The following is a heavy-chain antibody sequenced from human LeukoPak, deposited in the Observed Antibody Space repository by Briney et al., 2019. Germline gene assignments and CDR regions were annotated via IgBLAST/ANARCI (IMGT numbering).Heavy chain of an antibody. V-gene: IGHV3-23*01. D-gene: IGHD5-24*01. CDR1: GFTFSNYA. J-gene: IGHJ4*02. Sequence: GGSLRLSCAASGFTFSNYAMSWVRQAPGKGLEWVSTISNSGAGTYYADSVKGRFTISRDNSKNTLYLQMNSLRAEDTAVYYCARERMATIFDYWGQGTLVTVSS. CDR2: ISNSGAGT. CDR3: ARERMATIFDY.